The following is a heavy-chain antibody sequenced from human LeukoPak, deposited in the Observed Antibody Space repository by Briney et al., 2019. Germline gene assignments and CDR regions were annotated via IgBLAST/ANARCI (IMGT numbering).Heavy chain of an antibody. CDR3: ARLTGATSNDAIDI. CDR2: IFYSGST. V-gene: IGHV4-31*11. CDR1: SLSISTGGYY. J-gene: IGHJ3*02. Sequence: SQTLSLTCAVSSLSISTGGYYWSWIRQHPGKGLEWIGHIFYSGSTYYNPSLKSRVTTMVDMSNNHFSLKLTSVTAADTAVYYCARLTGATSNDAIDIWGQGTMVTVSS. D-gene: IGHD5-12*01.